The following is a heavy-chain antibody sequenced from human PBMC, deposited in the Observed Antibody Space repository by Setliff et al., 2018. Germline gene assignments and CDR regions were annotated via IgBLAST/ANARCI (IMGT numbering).Heavy chain of an antibody. V-gene: IGHV4-4*07. CDR1: GGSISGYY. CDR3: VRSMPDTANFDY. Sequence: PSETLSLTCTVSGGSISGYYWSWIRQPAGKGLEWIGRISTSGSTNYNPSLKSRLTMSVDTSKNQFSLKVTSVTAADTAVYYCVRSMPDTANFDYRSQGTLVTVSS. CDR2: ISTSGST. D-gene: IGHD5-18*01. J-gene: IGHJ4*01.